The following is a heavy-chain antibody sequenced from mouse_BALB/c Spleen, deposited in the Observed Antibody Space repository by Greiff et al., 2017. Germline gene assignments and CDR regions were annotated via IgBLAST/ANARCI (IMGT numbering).Heavy chain of an antibody. CDR2: INPSSGYT. CDR3: ARKEGFDEVFDY. CDR1: GYTFTSYT. D-gene: IGHD2-14*01. V-gene: IGHV1-4*02. J-gene: IGHJ2*01. Sequence: QVQLKESAAELARPGASVKMSCKASGYTFTSYTMHWVKQRPGQGLEWIGYINPSSGYTEYNQKFKDKTTLTADKSSSTAYMQLSSLTSEDSAVYYCARKEGFDEVFDYWGQGTTLTVSS.